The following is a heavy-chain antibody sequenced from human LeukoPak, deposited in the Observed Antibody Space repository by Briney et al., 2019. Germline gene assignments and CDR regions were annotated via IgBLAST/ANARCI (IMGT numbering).Heavy chain of an antibody. CDR2: IRYDESIK. D-gene: IGHD3-22*01. CDR1: GIIFSSYG. CDR3: VRTHGYYDTSGSFGY. J-gene: IGHJ4*02. V-gene: IGHV3-30*02. Sequence: AGGSLRLSCAASGIIFSSYGMHWVRQAPGKGLEWVAFIRYDESIKYYADSVKGRFTISRDNTKNSLYLQMNSLRAEDTAAYYCVRTHGYYDTSGSFGYWGQGTVVTVSS.